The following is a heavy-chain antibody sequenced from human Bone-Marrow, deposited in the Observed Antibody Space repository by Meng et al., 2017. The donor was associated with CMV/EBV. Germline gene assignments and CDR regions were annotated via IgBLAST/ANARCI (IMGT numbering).Heavy chain of an antibody. CDR1: GGSISSGDYY. CDR3: ARVGPGEMSLYLYNGMDV. D-gene: IGHD1-26*01. Sequence: SETLSLTCTVSGGSISSGDYYWSWIRQPPGKGLEWLGYIYYSGSTYYNPSLKSRVTISVDTSKNQFSLKLSSVTAADTAVYYCARVGPGEMSLYLYNGMDVWGQGTTVTVSS. CDR2: IYYSGST. V-gene: IGHV4-30-4*08. J-gene: IGHJ6*02.